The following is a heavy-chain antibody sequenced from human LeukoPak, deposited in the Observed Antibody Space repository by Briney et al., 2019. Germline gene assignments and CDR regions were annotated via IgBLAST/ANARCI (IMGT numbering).Heavy chain of an antibody. Sequence: GGSLRLSCAASGFTVSSNYMSWVRQAPGKGLEWVSVIYSGGNTYYADSVKGQFTISRDNSKNTLYLQMNSLRAEDTAVYYCARVQYSYGIFDYWGQGTLVTVSS. CDR3: ARVQYSYGIFDY. D-gene: IGHD5-18*01. CDR1: GFTVSSNY. CDR2: IYSGGNT. J-gene: IGHJ4*02. V-gene: IGHV3-53*01.